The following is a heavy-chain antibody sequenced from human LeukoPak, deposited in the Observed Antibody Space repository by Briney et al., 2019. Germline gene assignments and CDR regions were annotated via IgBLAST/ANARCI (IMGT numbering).Heavy chain of an antibody. Sequence: PGGSLRLSCAASEFTFSTYAIHWVRQAPGKGLEWVAVISFDGVNTFYADSVKGRFTISRDNSNNTVYLQMNNLRPEDTAVFYCARGQGYESYYYMDVWGKGTTVSVSS. CDR3: ARGQGYESYYYMDV. J-gene: IGHJ6*03. CDR2: ISFDGVNT. CDR1: EFTFSTYA. V-gene: IGHV3-30*04. D-gene: IGHD2-2*01.